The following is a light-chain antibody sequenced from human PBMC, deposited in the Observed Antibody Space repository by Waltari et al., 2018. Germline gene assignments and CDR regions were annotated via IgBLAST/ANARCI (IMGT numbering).Light chain of an antibody. CDR1: SRDVGDYDW. CDR2: SVG. J-gene: IGLJ1*01. CDR3: TSYTSRHCLV. Sequence: QSALTQPASVSGSPGQSITISCTGTSRDVGDYDWVSWYQQHPGKAPKVVMFSVGYRPSGLSNRSSGSKSGTASPLTICGLEAEHEAYYYCTSYTSRHCLVFGTGTKVTVL. V-gene: IGLV2-14*03.